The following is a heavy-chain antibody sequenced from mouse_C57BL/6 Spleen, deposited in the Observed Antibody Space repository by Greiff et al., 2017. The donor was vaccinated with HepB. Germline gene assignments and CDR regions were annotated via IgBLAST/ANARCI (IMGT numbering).Heavy chain of an antibody. CDR1: GYTFTSYW. CDR3: ARSGTTVVEGFAY. V-gene: IGHV1-52*01. CDR2: IDPSDRET. D-gene: IGHD1-1*01. J-gene: IGHJ3*01. Sequence: QVQLQQPGAELVRPGSSVKLSCKASGYTFTSYWMHWVKQRPIQGLEWIGNIDPSDRETHYNQKFKDKATLTVDKSSSTAYMQLSSLTSEDSAVYYCARSGTTVVEGFAYWGQGTLVTVSA.